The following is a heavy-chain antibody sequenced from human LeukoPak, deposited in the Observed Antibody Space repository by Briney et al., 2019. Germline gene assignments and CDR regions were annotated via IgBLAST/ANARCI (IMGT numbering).Heavy chain of an antibody. Sequence: SVKVSCKASGGTFSSYAISWVRQAPGQGLEWMGRIIPILGIANYAQKFQGRVTITADKSTSTAYMELSSLRSEDTAVYYCAREGSRIVGAVTRAFDIWGQGTMVTVSS. V-gene: IGHV1-69*04. CDR2: IIPILGIA. D-gene: IGHD1-26*01. J-gene: IGHJ3*02. CDR1: GGTFSSYA. CDR3: AREGSRIVGAVTRAFDI.